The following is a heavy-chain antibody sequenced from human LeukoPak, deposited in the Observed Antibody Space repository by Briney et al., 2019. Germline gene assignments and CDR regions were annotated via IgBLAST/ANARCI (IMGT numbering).Heavy chain of an antibody. V-gene: IGHV1-69*05. D-gene: IGHD5-18*01. J-gene: IGHJ4*02. CDR3: ARSWIQLWLSSGFDY. CDR1: GGTFSSYA. CDR2: IIPIFGTA. Sequence: GASVKVSCKASGGTFSSYAISWVRQAPGQGLEWMGGIIPIFGTANYAQKFQGRVTITTDESTSTAYMVLSSLRSEDTAVYYCARSWIQLWLSSGFDYWGQGTLVTVSS.